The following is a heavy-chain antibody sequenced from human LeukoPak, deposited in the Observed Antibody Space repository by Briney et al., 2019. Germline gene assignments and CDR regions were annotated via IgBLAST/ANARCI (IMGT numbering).Heavy chain of an antibody. CDR3: SRDSGTWFYLQD. CDR2: IRYGGSHQ. D-gene: IGHD2/OR15-2a*01. Sequence: GGSLRLSCAASGFSFGSYGMHWVLQAPGKGLEWVAFIRYGGSHQFYADSVRGRFTISRDNPKNTLYLQMNSLRGEDTAVYFCSRDSGTWFYLQDWGQGTLVTVSS. V-gene: IGHV3-30*02. J-gene: IGHJ1*01. CDR1: GFSFGSYG.